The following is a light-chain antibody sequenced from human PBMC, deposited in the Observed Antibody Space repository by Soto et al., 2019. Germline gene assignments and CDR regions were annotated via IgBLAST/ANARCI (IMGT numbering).Light chain of an antibody. Sequence: DIVMTQSPDSLAVSLGERATINCKSSQSVLYSSNNKNYLAWYQQKPGQPPKLLISWASTRESGVPDRFSGSGSRTDFTLTISSLQAEDVAVYYCQQYYSTPSFGQGTKVEIK. CDR3: QQYYSTPS. CDR1: QSVLYSSNNKNY. CDR2: WAS. J-gene: IGKJ1*01. V-gene: IGKV4-1*01.